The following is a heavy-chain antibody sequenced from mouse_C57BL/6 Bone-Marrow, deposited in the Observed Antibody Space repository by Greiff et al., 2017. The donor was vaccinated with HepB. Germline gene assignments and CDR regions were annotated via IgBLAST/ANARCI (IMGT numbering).Heavy chain of an antibody. Sequence: QVHVKQPGAELVKPGASVKMSCKASGYTFTSYWITWVKQRPGQGLEWIGDIYPGSGSTNYNEKFKSKATLTVDTSSSTAYMQLSSLTSEDSAVYYCADQGDWDDRDYWGQGTTLTVSS. V-gene: IGHV1-55*01. CDR2: IYPGSGST. CDR1: GYTFTSYW. D-gene: IGHD4-1*01. CDR3: ADQGDWDDRDY. J-gene: IGHJ2*01.